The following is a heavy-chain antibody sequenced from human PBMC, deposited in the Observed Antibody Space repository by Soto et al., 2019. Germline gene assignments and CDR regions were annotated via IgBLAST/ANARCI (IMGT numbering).Heavy chain of an antibody. Sequence: QVQLVESGGGVVQPGRSLRLSCAASGFTFSSYGMHWVRQAPGKGLEWVAVISYDGSNKYYADSVKGRFTISRDNSKNTLYLQMNSPRAEDTAAYYCGKDGASYYYYGMDVWGPGPTVTVSS. D-gene: IGHD3-10*01. V-gene: IGHV3-30*18. CDR2: ISYDGSNK. CDR3: GKDGASYYYYGMDV. CDR1: GFTFSSYG. J-gene: IGHJ6*02.